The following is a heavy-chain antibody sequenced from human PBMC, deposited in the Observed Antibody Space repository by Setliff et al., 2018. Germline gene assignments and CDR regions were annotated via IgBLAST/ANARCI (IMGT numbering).Heavy chain of an antibody. V-gene: IGHV1-18*01. J-gene: IGHJ4*02. CDR1: GYTFTSYG. CDR3: ARKPPQQRNKGKYYFDN. CDR2: ISAYNGNT. D-gene: IGHD1-1*01. Sequence: ASVKVSCKASGYTFTSYGISWVRQAPGQGLEWMGWISAYNGNTNYAQKLQGRVTMTTDTSTSTAYMEPRSLRFDDTAVYYCARKPPQQRNKGKYYFDNWGQGTLVTVSS.